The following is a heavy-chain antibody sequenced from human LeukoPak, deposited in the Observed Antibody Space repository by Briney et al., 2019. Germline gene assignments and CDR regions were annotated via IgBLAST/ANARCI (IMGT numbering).Heavy chain of an antibody. CDR3: ARGSTYYYDSSGHYFIDY. Sequence: GRSLRLSCAASGFTFDDYGMSWVRQAPGKGLEWVSGINWNGGSTGYADSVKGRFTISRDSAKNSLYLQMNSLRAEDTALYYCARGSTYYYDSSGHYFIDYWGQGTLVTVSS. CDR2: INWNGGST. CDR1: GFTFDDYG. J-gene: IGHJ4*02. V-gene: IGHV3-20*04. D-gene: IGHD3-22*01.